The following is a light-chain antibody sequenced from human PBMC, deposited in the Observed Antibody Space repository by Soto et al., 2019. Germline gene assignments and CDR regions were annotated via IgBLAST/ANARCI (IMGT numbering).Light chain of an antibody. V-gene: IGLV2-14*03. CDR1: TSDVEDYNY. CDR3: SSYTTNTIDVV. J-gene: IGLJ2*01. CDR2: DAS. Sequence: QSALTQPASVSGSPGQSITISCTGITSDVEDYNYVSWYQQHPGKAPKLMIYDASNRPSGVSHRFSGSKSGNTASLTISGLQAEDEADYYCSSYTTNTIDVVFGGGTKLTVL.